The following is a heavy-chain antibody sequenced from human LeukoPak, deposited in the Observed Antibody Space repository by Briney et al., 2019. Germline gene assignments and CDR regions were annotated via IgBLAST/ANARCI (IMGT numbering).Heavy chain of an antibody. Sequence: GGSLRLSCAASGLTLSNYDMNWVRQAPGKGLEWVSSISTSSRYIYYKDSVRGRFTISRDDAKNSLYLEMNSLRAEDTAVYYCARADCSSSTCYLRRSWFDPWGQGTLVTVSS. CDR1: GLTLSNYD. J-gene: IGHJ5*02. CDR3: ARADCSSSTCYLRRSWFDP. D-gene: IGHD2-2*01. CDR2: ISTSSRYI. V-gene: IGHV3-21*01.